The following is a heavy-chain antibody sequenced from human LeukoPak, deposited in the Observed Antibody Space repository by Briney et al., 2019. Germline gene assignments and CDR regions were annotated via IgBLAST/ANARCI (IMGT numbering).Heavy chain of an antibody. Sequence: KSGGSLRLSCAASGFTFSSSSMNWVRQAPGKGLEWVSSVSSSSSYIYYADSVKGRFTISRDNAKNSLYLQMNSLRAEDTAVYYCARDYLPRYFDWSPLDYWGQGTLVTVSS. CDR2: VSSSSSYI. V-gene: IGHV3-21*01. J-gene: IGHJ4*02. CDR3: ARDYLPRYFDWSPLDY. D-gene: IGHD3-9*01. CDR1: GFTFSSSS.